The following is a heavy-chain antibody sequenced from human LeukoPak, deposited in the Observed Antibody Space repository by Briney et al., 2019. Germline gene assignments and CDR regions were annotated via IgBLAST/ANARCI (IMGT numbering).Heavy chain of an antibody. CDR3: AKGIYSSGWSYFDY. V-gene: IGHV3-23*01. CDR1: GVTFSRNA. J-gene: IGHJ4*01. CDR2: ISGNGGST. D-gene: IGHD6-19*01. Sequence: GGSLRLSCAASGVTFSRNAMSWVRQAPGKGLEWVSSISGNGGSTYYADSVKGRFTISRDKSKNTLYLQMNSLRAEDTAVCYCAKGIYSSGWSYFDYWGHGTLVTVSS.